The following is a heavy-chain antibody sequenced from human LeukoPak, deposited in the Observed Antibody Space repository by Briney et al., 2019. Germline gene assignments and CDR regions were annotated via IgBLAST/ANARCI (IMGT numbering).Heavy chain of an antibody. D-gene: IGHD4-17*01. CDR3: ARDPGYGDSSYFDY. CDR1: GFTFSDYY. Sequence: GGSLRLSCAASGFTFSDYYMSWIRQAPGKGLEWVSYISSNGSAIYYADSVKGRFTISRDNAKNSLYLQMNSLRAEDTAVYYCARDPGYGDSSYFDYWGQGTLVTVSS. CDR2: ISSNGSAI. V-gene: IGHV3-11*01. J-gene: IGHJ4*02.